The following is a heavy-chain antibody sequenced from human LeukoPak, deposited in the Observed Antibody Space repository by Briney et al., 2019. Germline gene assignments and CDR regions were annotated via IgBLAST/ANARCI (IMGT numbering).Heavy chain of an antibody. CDR3: ARLIAAAGDNWFDP. CDR1: GGSISSYY. D-gene: IGHD6-13*01. J-gene: IGHJ5*02. Sequence: SETLSLTCTGSGGSISSYYWSWIRQPPGKGLEGIGYIYYSGSTNYNPSLKSRVTISVDTSKNRFSLKLSSVTAADTAVYYCARLIAAAGDNWFDPWGQGTLVTVSS. CDR2: IYYSGST. V-gene: IGHV4-59*08.